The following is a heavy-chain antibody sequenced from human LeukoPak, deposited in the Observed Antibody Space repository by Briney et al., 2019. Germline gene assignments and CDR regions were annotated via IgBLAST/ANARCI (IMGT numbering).Heavy chain of an antibody. CDR2: IWYDGSNK. D-gene: IGHD1-26*01. Sequence: GGSLRLSCAASGFTFSSYGMHWVRQAPGKGLEWVAVIWYDGSNKYYADSVKGRFTISRDNSKNTLYLQMNSLRAEDTAVYYCATSGSYYRFEYWGQGTLVAVSS. CDR3: ATSGSYYRFEY. V-gene: IGHV3-33*01. J-gene: IGHJ4*02. CDR1: GFTFSSYG.